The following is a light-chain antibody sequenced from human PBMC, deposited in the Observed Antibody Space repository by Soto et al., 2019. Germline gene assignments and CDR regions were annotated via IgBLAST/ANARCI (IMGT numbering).Light chain of an antibody. CDR2: GTS. V-gene: IGKV3-15*01. CDR3: QHYNNLPLT. J-gene: IGKJ4*01. Sequence: VMTQSPGTLSVSPGERATLSCRASQSVSSDLAWYQQKPGQAPRLLIYGTSTRATGIPARFSGSGSGTEFTLTISSLQSEDFAVYYCQHYNNLPLTFGGGTKVDI. CDR1: QSVSSD.